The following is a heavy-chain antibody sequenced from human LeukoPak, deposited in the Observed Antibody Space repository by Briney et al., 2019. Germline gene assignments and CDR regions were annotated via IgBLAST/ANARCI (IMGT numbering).Heavy chain of an antibody. V-gene: IGHV1-2*04. CDR2: INPNSGGT. CDR3: ARSTGSGSMGKDYYYYGMDV. CDR1: GYTFTGYY. D-gene: IGHD3-10*01. J-gene: IGHJ6*04. Sequence: ASVKVSCKASGYTFTGYYMHWVRQAPGQGLEWMGWINPNSGGTNYAQKFQGWVTMTRDTSISTAYMELSRLRSDDTAVYYCARSTGSGSMGKDYYYYGMDVWGKGTTSPSPQ.